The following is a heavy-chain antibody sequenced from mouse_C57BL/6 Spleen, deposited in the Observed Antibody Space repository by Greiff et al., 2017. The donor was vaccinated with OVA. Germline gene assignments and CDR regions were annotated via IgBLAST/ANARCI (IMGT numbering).Heavy chain of an antibody. CDR1: GFSLTSYG. Sequence: VMLVESGPGLVQPSQSLSITCTVSGFSLTSYGVHWVRQSPGKGLEWLGVIWRGGSTDYNAAFMSRLSITKDNSKSQVFFKMNSLQADDTAIYYCAKGSSTGYAMDYWGQGTSVTVSS. D-gene: IGHD1-1*01. CDR3: AKGSSTGYAMDY. V-gene: IGHV2-5*01. CDR2: IWRGGST. J-gene: IGHJ4*01.